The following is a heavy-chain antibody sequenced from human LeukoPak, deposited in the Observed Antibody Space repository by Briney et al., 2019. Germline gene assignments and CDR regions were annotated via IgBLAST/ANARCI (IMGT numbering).Heavy chain of an antibody. J-gene: IGHJ4*02. CDR1: GFTFSSYG. CDR2: ISYDGSNK. CDR3: GRVLSGSWGVDH. V-gene: IGHV3-30*03. Sequence: PGGSLRLSCAASGFTFSSYGMHWVRQAPGKGLEWVAVISYDGSNKYYADSVKGRFTISRDNSKNTLYLQMNSLRAEDTAVYYCGRVLSGSWGVDHWGQGTVVTVSS. D-gene: IGHD2-15*01.